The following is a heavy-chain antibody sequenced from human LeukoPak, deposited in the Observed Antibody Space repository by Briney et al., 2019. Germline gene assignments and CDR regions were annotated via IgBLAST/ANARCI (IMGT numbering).Heavy chain of an antibody. CDR3: ARGRWQWLVLDY. Sequence: SVKVSCKASGGTFSSYAISWVRQAPGQGLEWMGRIIPILGIANYAQKFQGRVTITADKSTSTAYMELSSLRSEDTAVYYCARGRWQWLVLDYWGQGTLVTVSS. J-gene: IGHJ4*02. CDR2: IIPILGIA. CDR1: GGTFSSYA. V-gene: IGHV1-69*04. D-gene: IGHD6-19*01.